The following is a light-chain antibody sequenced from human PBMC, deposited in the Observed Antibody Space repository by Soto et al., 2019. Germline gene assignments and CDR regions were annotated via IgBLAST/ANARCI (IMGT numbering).Light chain of an antibody. CDR1: QSISTE. Sequence: EIAMTQSPATLSVSPGERATLSCRASQSISTELAWYQQIPGQPPRLLIYSASTRATGVPARFTGSGSGSEFTLTLSGLQSEYFAIYYCQQGHNWPLTFGQGTRLEI. CDR3: QQGHNWPLT. CDR2: SAS. J-gene: IGKJ2*01. V-gene: IGKV3-15*01.